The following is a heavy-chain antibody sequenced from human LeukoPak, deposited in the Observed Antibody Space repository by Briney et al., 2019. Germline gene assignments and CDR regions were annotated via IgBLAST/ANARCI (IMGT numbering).Heavy chain of an antibody. CDR1: GFTFSSYW. D-gene: IGHD3-3*01. V-gene: IGHV3-7*01. CDR3: ARDRASSKIFGVVIFSYYFDY. Sequence: GGSLRLSCAASGFTFSSYWMSWVRQAPGKGLEWVANIKQDGSEKYYVDSVKGRFTISRDNAKNSLYLQMNSLRAEDTAVYYCARDRASSKIFGVVIFSYYFDYWGQGTLVTVSS. CDR2: IKQDGSEK. J-gene: IGHJ4*02.